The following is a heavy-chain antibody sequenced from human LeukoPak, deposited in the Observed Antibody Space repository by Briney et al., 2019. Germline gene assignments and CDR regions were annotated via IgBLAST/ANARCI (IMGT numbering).Heavy chain of an antibody. CDR3: AREAPISDSGSYYKSLGY. CDR2: IYHSGST. CDR1: GGSFSGYY. D-gene: IGHD3-10*01. J-gene: IGHJ4*02. Sequence: SETLSLTCAVYGGSFSGYYWSWIRQPPGKGLEWIGSIYHSGSTYYNPSLKSRVTISVDTSKNQISLKLRSVTAADTAVYYCAREAPISDSGSYYKSLGYWGQGTLVTVSP. V-gene: IGHV4-34*01.